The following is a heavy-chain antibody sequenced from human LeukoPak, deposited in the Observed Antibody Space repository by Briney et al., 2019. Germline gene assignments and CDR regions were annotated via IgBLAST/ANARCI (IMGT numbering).Heavy chain of an antibody. V-gene: IGHV3-9*01. CDR2: ISWNSGSI. CDR3: AKGGPLWGGLVVYFDN. CDR1: GFTFDDYA. J-gene: IGHJ4*02. D-gene: IGHD3-16*01. Sequence: GGSLRLSCAASGFTFDDYAMHWVRPAPGKGLEWVSGISWNSGSIGYADSVKGRFTISRDNAKNSLYLQMNSLRAEDTALYYCAKGGPLWGGLVVYFDNWGQGTLVTVS.